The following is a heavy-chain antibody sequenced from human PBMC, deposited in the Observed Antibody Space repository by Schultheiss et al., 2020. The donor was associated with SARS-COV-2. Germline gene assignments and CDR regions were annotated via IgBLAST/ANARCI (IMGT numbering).Heavy chain of an antibody. CDR2: IYYSGST. J-gene: IGHJ4*02. Sequence: GSLRLSCTVSGGSISSSSYYWGWIRQPPGKGLEWIGSIYYSGSTYYNPSLKSRVTISVDTSKNQFSLKLSSVTAADTAVYYCARNKRGYCSSTSCYTGDYWGQGTLVTVSS. CDR3: ARNKRGYCSSTSCYTGDY. V-gene: IGHV4-39*01. CDR1: GGSISSSSYY. D-gene: IGHD2-2*02.